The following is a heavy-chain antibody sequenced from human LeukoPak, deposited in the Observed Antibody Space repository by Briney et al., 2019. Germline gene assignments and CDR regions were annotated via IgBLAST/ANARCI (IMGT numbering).Heavy chain of an antibody. CDR1: GGSISSSSYY. CDR3: ASSSWLRDANFDS. J-gene: IGHJ4*02. V-gene: IGHV4-39*07. Sequence: SETLSLTCTVSGGSISSSSYYWGWIRQPPGKGLEWAGSIYYSGSTYYNPSLKSRVTISVDTSKNQFSLKLSSVTAADTAVYYCASSSWLRDANFDSWGQGTLVTVSS. D-gene: IGHD6-13*01. CDR2: IYYSGST.